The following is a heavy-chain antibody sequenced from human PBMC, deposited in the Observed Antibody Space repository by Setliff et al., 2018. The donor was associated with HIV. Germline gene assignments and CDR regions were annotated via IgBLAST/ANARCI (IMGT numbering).Heavy chain of an antibody. CDR2: ISSSSSTI. V-gene: IGHV3-48*01. J-gene: IGHJ6*02. D-gene: IGHD6-13*01. CDR3: ARDCRVGWVFTYGMDV. CDR1: GFTFSTYR. Sequence: SLRLSCAASGFTFSTYRMNWVRQAPGKGLEWISYISSSSSTIYYADSVKGRFTISRDNSKNTLFLQMNSLRPEDTAVYYCARDCRVGWVFTYGMDVWGQGTLVTVSS.